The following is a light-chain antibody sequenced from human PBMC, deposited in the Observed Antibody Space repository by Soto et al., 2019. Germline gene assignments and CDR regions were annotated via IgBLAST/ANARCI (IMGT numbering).Light chain of an antibody. Sequence: DIQMTQSPSSLSASVGDRVTITCQASQYISNYLNWYQQKPGKAPKLLIYDASNLETGVPSRFSGSVSGTDFTFPISGLQPEDTATYYCQQYENPLLTFGGGTKVEIK. CDR2: DAS. V-gene: IGKV1-33*01. J-gene: IGKJ4*01. CDR3: QQYENPLLT. CDR1: QYISNY.